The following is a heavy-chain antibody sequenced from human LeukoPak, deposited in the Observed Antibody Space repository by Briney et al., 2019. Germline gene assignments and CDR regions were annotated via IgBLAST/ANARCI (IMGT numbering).Heavy chain of an antibody. V-gene: IGHV4-31*03. J-gene: IGHJ4*02. CDR2: IHNSGST. D-gene: IGHD4-17*01. Sequence: PSETLSLTCTVSGGSISSDYYYWSWIRQHPGRGLEWIGYIHNSGSTYYNPSPQSRVTISLDTSKNQFSVKLSSVTAADTAVYYCRGAHNYGDYQDYWGQGTLVTVSS. CDR3: RGAHNYGDYQDY. CDR1: GGSISSDYYY.